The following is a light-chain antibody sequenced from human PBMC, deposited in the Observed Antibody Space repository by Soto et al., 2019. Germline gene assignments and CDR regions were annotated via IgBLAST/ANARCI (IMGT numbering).Light chain of an antibody. CDR2: DDA. Sequence: QSVLTQPPSVSAAPGQSVTISCSGANSNIGENFVSWYQQFPGTAPKFLIYDDATRPSGIPDRFSGSKSGTSATLGITGLQTGDEANYYCAAFDSSLTAMVFGGGTKLTVL. V-gene: IGLV1-51*01. CDR1: NSNIGENF. CDR3: AAFDSSLTAMV. J-gene: IGLJ2*01.